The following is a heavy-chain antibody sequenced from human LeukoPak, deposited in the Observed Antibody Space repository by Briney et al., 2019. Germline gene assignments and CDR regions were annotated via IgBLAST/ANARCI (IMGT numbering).Heavy chain of an antibody. D-gene: IGHD3-10*01. Sequence: GGSLRLSCAASGFTVSSNYMSWVRQAPGKGLEWVSVIYSGGSTYYADSVKGRFTISRDNSKNTLYLQMNSLRAEDTAVYYCARDGTMVRGPSVDDWGQGTLVTVSS. CDR1: GFTVSSNY. CDR2: IYSGGST. CDR3: ARDGTMVRGPSVDD. V-gene: IGHV3-66*01. J-gene: IGHJ4*02.